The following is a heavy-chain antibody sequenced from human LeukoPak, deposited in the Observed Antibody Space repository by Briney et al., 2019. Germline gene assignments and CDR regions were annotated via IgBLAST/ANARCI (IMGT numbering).Heavy chain of an antibody. CDR1: GFTFSSYG. D-gene: IGHD3-10*01. CDR2: IRYDGSNK. J-gene: IGHJ4*02. Sequence: GGSLRLSCAASGFTFSSYGMHWVRQAPGKGLEWVAFIRYDGSNKYYADSVKGRFTISRDNPKNTLYLQMNSLRAEDTAVYYCGKDLEGSGSFNFDYWGQGNPVTVSS. V-gene: IGHV3-30*02. CDR3: GKDLEGSGSFNFDY.